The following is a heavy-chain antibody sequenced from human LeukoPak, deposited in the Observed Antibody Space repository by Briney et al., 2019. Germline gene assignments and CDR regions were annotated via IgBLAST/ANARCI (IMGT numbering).Heavy chain of an antibody. CDR3: VTVEREYFDTSGYFDY. CDR1: GYSLTEFS. V-gene: IGHV1-24*01. CDR2: FDPEDGET. D-gene: IGHD3-22*01. J-gene: IGHJ4*02. Sequence: ASVKVSCKISGYSLTEFSMNWVRQAPGKGLEWMGGFDPEDGETIHAQKFQGRVSMTEDTSTDTAYMELGSLTSDDTAVYYCVTVEREYFDTSGYFDYWGQGTLVTVSS.